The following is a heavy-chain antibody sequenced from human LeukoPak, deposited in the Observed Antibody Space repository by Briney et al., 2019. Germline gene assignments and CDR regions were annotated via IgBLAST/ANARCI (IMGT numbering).Heavy chain of an antibody. J-gene: IGHJ6*03. CDR2: IYTSGST. CDR1: GSIIGYY. Sequence: PSETLSLTCTVSGSIIGYYWSWIRQPPGKGLEWIGYIYTSGSTNYNPSLESRVTISVDTSKNQFSLKLSSVTAADTAVYYCAREAGENNYDILTGPGGYYYYMDVWGKGTTVTVSS. D-gene: IGHD3-9*01. V-gene: IGHV4-4*09. CDR3: AREAGENNYDILTGPGGYYYYMDV.